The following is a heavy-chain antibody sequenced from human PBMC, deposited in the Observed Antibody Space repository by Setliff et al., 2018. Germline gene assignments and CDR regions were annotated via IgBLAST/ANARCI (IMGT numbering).Heavy chain of an antibody. CDR3: ARGPYYFDSGDYAY. V-gene: IGHV4-39*07. CDR2: IYYSGST. D-gene: IGHD3-22*01. J-gene: IGHJ4*02. CDR1: GGSISSGDAS. Sequence: SETLSLTCAVSGGSISSGDASWSWIRQPPGKGLEWIGSIYYSGSTYYNPSLKSRVTISVDTSNHQFSLKLSSVTTADTAVYYCARGPYYFDSGDYAYWGQGTLVTVSS.